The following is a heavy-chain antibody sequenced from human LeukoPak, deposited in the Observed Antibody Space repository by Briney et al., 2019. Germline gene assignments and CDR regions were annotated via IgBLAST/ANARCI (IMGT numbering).Heavy chain of an antibody. J-gene: IGHJ6*03. CDR3: ARGHIVVGYYYYMDV. CDR2: INTDGSSA. CDR1: GFTFSSYW. Sequence: GGSLRLSCAASGFTFSSYWMHWVRQAPGKGLVWVSRINTDGSSASYADSVKGRFTISRDNAKNTLYLQMSSLRAEDTAVYYCARGHIVVGYYYYMDVWGKGTTVTVSS. V-gene: IGHV3-74*01. D-gene: IGHD2-15*01.